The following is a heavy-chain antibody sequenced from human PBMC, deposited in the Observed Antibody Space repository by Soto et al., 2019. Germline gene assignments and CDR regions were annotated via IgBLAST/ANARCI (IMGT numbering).Heavy chain of an antibody. CDR2: INPYNANT. CDR3: TRVTPSGDMDY. Sequence: ASVKVSCKTSGYTFTNHGINWVRQAPGQGLEWMGWINPYNANTNYAQNLQGRVTMTTDTSTSTAYMELRSLSSDDTAVYFCTRVTPSGDMDYWGQGTQVTVSS. CDR1: GYTFTNHG. D-gene: IGHD6-19*01. V-gene: IGHV1-18*04. J-gene: IGHJ4*02.